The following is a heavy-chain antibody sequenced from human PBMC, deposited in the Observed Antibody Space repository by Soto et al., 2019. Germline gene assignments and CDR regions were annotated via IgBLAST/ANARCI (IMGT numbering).Heavy chain of an antibody. V-gene: IGHV3-20*04. J-gene: IGHJ4*02. Sequence: GSLRLSCAASGFPFDDYGMSWVRQALGKGLEWVSGINRDGGSTGYSDSVKGRFTTSRDNAKTSLYLQMNSLRAEDTAFYYCARTPGYYGDFFDYWGQGTLVTVSS. CDR2: INRDGGST. CDR3: ARTPGYYGDFFDY. D-gene: IGHD4-17*01. CDR1: GFPFDDYG.